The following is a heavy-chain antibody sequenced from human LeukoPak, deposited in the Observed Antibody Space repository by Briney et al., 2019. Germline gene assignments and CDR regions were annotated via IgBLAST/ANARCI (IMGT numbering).Heavy chain of an antibody. CDR3: ARDSGYSYGYPDY. CDR1: GFTFSGYS. V-gene: IGHV3-21*01. D-gene: IGHD5-18*01. Sequence: GGSLRLSCAASGFTFSGYSMNWVRQAPGKGLEWVSSISSSNTYIYYADSVKGRFTISRDNAENSLYLQMSSLRAEDTAVYYCARDSGYSYGYPDYWGQGTLVTVSS. J-gene: IGHJ4*02. CDR2: ISSSNTYI.